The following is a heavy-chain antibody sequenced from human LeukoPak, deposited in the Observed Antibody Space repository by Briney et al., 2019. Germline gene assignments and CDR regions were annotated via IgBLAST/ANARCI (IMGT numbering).Heavy chain of an antibody. Sequence: GGSLRLSCAASGFTFSSYAMHWVRQAPGKGLEWVAVISYDGSNKYYADSVKGRFTISRDNSKNTLYLQMNSLRAEDTAVYYCARDPRGYCGGDCCPYYWGQGTLVTVSS. V-gene: IGHV3-30-3*01. CDR1: GFTFSSYA. CDR2: ISYDGSNK. CDR3: ARDPRGYCGGDCCPYY. D-gene: IGHD2-21*02. J-gene: IGHJ4*02.